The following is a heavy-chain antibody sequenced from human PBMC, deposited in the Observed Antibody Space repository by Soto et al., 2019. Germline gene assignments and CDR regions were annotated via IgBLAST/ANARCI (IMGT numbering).Heavy chain of an antibody. Sequence: GGSLRLSCAASGFTFSSYSMNWVRQAPGKGLEWVSSISSSSSYIYYADSVKGRFTISRDNAKNSLYLQMNSLRAEDTAVYYCARELWLLMGTGFGYYYYYGMDVWGQGTTVTV. CDR1: GFTFSSYS. J-gene: IGHJ6*02. V-gene: IGHV3-21*01. CDR2: ISSSSSYI. D-gene: IGHD5-18*01. CDR3: ARELWLLMGTGFGYYYYYGMDV.